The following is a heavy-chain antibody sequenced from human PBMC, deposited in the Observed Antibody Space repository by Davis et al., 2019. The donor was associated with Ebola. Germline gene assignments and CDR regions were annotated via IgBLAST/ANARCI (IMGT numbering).Heavy chain of an antibody. CDR3: AKDRSTVSAWYFDL. J-gene: IGHJ2*01. V-gene: IGHV3-7*01. CDR2: IKQDGSEK. CDR1: GFTFSSYW. Sequence: GSLRLSCAASGFTFSSYWMSWVRQAPGKGLEWVANIKQDGSEKYYVDSVKGRFTISRDNSKNTLYLQMNSLRAEDTAVYYCAKDRSTVSAWYFDLWGRGTLVTVSS.